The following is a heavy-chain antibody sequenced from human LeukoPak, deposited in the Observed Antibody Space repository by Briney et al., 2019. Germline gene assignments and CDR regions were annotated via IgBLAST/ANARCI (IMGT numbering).Heavy chain of an antibody. CDR1: GYTFTGYY. CDR3: AKDGVAVAGGNYYSYMDV. J-gene: IGHJ6*03. Sequence: SCKASGYTFTGYYMHWVRQAPGKGLEWVAVISYDGSNKYYADSVKGRFTISRDNSKNTLYLQMNSLRAEDTAVYYCAKDGVAVAGGNYYSYMDVWGKGTTVTVSS. CDR2: ISYDGSNK. V-gene: IGHV3-30*18. D-gene: IGHD6-19*01.